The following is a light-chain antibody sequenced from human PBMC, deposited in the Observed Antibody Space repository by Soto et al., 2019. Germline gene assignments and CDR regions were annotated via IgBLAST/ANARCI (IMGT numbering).Light chain of an antibody. CDR3: QQYNSYST. CDR1: QLFSSN. J-gene: IGKJ1*01. V-gene: IGKV3-15*01. CDR2: GSS. Sequence: EIVMTQSPATLSVSPGESVTLSCRASQLFSSNLAWYQRRPGQAPRLLIYGSSTRATGIPARFSGSGSGTEFTLTISSLQPDDFATYYCQQYNSYSTFGQGTKVDIK.